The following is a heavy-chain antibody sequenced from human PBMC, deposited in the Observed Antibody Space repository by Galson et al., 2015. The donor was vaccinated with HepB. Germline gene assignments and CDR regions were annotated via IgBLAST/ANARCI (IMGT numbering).Heavy chain of an antibody. Sequence: SLRLSCAASGFSFTTYAMTWVRQAPGKGLEWVSSISGGGASTYYADSVKGRLTISRDNSKITLYLQLNSLRADDTAVYYCAKDPNGDYIGAFDDWGQGTMVTVSS. D-gene: IGHD4-17*01. J-gene: IGHJ3*01. CDR3: AKDPNGDYIGAFDD. CDR1: GFSFTTYA. V-gene: IGHV3-23*01. CDR2: ISGGGAST.